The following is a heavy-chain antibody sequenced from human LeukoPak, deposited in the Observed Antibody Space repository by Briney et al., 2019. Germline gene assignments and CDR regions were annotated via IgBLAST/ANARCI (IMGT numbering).Heavy chain of an antibody. CDR2: ISGSGGST. J-gene: IGHJ4*02. Sequence: GGSLRLSCAASGFTFSSYAMSWVRQAPGKGLAWVSAISGSGGSTYYADSVKGRFTISRDNSKNTLYLQMNSLRAEDTAVYYCAKERGPGGSGYSLFDYWGQGTLVTVSS. D-gene: IGHD3-22*01. CDR1: GFTFSSYA. V-gene: IGHV3-23*01. CDR3: AKERGPGGSGYSLFDY.